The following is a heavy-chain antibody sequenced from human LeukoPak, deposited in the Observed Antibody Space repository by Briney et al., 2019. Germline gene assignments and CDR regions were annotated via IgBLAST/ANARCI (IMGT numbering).Heavy chain of an antibody. CDR3: AKRNTMVRGGPSFDY. Sequence: GGSLRLSCAASGFTFSSYGMSWVRQAPGKGLEWVSIIFGSGDTTYYADSVRGRFTVSRDNSKNTLYLQMNSLRPEDTAMYYCAKRNTMVRGGPSFDYWGQGILVTVSS. CDR1: GFTFSSYG. CDR2: IFGSGDTT. J-gene: IGHJ4*02. D-gene: IGHD3-10*01. V-gene: IGHV3-23*01.